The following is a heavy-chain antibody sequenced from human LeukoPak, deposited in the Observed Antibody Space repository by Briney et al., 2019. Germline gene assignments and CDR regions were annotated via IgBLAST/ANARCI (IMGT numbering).Heavy chain of an antibody. D-gene: IGHD1-26*01. V-gene: IGHV1-18*01. CDR3: ARDWEHVGPDY. CDR2: IKTYNGNT. CDR1: GYTFTTRG. J-gene: IGHJ4*02. Sequence: GASVKVSCKASGYTFTTRGISWVGQAPGQGGEWRGWIKTYNGNTNYAQNLQGRGTMTADTSTNTAYLELRSLRSDDTAMYYCARDWEHVGPDYWGQGTLVIVSS.